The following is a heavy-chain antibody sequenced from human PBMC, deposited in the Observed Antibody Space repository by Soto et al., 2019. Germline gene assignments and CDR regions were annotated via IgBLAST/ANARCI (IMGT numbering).Heavy chain of an antibody. CDR3: ARVKIPYSSGPFDY. D-gene: IGHD6-19*01. CDR2: ISYDGSNK. V-gene: IGHV3-30-3*01. Sequence: PGGSLRLSCAASGFTFSSYAMHWVRQAPGKGLEWVAVISYDGSNKYYADSVKGRFTISRDNSKNTLYLQMNSLRAEDTAAYYCARVKIPYSSGPFDYWGQGTLVTVSS. J-gene: IGHJ4*02. CDR1: GFTFSSYA.